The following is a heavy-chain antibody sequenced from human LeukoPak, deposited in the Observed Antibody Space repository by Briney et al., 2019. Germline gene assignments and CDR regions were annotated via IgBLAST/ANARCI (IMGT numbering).Heavy chain of an antibody. CDR2: IYYNGTT. CDR3: ARSSGWYDDYAFDS. CDR1: GGSFSTYY. V-gene: IGHV4-59*01. J-gene: IGHJ3*01. D-gene: IGHD6-19*01. Sequence: SETLSLTCTVSGGSFSTYYWSWIRQAPGKGLEWIGYIYYNGTTNYNPSLKSRVTISVDTSKNQFSLKRTSVTAADTAMYYCARSSGWYDDYAFDSWGQGRLVTVSS.